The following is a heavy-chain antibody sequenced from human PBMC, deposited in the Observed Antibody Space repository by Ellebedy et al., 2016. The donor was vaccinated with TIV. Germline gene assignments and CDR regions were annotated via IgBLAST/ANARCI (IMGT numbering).Heavy chain of an antibody. D-gene: IGHD1-14*01. CDR2: IKSDGSIT. J-gene: IGHJ6*02. CDR1: GFTFSNYW. Sequence: GESLKISXAASGFTFSNYWMYWVRQAPGKGLVWVSRIKSDGSITTYADSVKGRFTISRDNAKNSLYLQMNSLRAEDTAVYYCARVNPPEPTSRYYYYGMDVWGQGTTVTVSS. CDR3: ARVNPPEPTSRYYYYGMDV. V-gene: IGHV3-74*03.